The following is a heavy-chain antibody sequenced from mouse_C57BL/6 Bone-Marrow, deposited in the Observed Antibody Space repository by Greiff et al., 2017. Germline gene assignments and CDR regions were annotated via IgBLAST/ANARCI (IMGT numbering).Heavy chain of an antibody. V-gene: IGHV1-55*01. J-gene: IGHJ2*01. Sequence: QVQLKQPGAELVKPGASVKMSCKASGYTFTSYWITWVKQRPGQGLEWIGDIYPTSGRTNYNEKFKSKAILTVDTSSNTAYMQLSSLTSEDSAVFCCAGSGPLRQSFDYWGQGTTLTVSA. CDR3: AGSGPLRQSFDY. D-gene: IGHD3-1*01. CDR2: IYPTSGRT. CDR1: GYTFTSYW.